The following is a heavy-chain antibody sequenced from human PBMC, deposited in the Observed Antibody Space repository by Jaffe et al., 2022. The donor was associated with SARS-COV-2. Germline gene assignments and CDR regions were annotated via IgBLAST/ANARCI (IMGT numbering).Heavy chain of an antibody. J-gene: IGHJ4*02. CDR2: MSRDSKYI. CDR1: GFTFSRYA. CDR3: ARDERKGAEPFDY. Sequence: EVQLVESGGGLVKPGGSLRLSCAASGFTFSRYAMNWVRQAPGRGLEWVSSMSRDSKYIYYADSVKGRFTISRDNAKNSLYLQMDSLRAEDTAIYYCARDERKGAEPFDYWGQGILVTVSS. V-gene: IGHV3-21*02.